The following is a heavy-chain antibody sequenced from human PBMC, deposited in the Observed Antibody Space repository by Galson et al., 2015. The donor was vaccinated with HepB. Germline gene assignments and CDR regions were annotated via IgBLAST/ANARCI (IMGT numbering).Heavy chain of an antibody. V-gene: IGHV5-51*01. CDR2: IYPGDSHT. J-gene: IGHJ6*02. CDR1: GYSFTGYW. CDR3: VRRVYYYYAMDV. Sequence: QSGAEVKKPGESLKISCKGSGYSFTGYWIAWVRQIPGKGLEWMGIIYPGDSHTIYSPSFQGQVTISADKSISTAYLQWSSLKAADTAIYYCVRRVYYYYAMDVWGQGTTVTVSS.